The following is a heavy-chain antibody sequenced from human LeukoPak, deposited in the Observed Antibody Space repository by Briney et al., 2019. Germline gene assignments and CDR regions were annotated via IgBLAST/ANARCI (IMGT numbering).Heavy chain of an antibody. V-gene: IGHV3-21*01. CDR3: ARQTDSSGWLD. J-gene: IGHJ4*02. D-gene: IGHD6-19*01. CDR1: GFTFSSYS. CDR2: ISSSSNYI. Sequence: GGSLRLSCAASGFTFSSYSMNWVRQAPGKGLEWVSSISSSSNYIYYADSVKGRFTISRDNAKNSLYLQINSLRAEDTAVYYCARQTDSSGWLDGGQGTLVTVSS.